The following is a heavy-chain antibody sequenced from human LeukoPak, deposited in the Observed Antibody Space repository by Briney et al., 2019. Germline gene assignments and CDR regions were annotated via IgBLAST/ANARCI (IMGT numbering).Heavy chain of an antibody. CDR1: GYTFNDYP. V-gene: IGHV1-2*06. CDR2: INPNSGGT. Sequence: GASVKVACKTSGYTFNDYPIHWVRQAPGRGLEWMGRINPNSGGTNFPQKFQGRVTMTRDTSISTAYMELSRLTSDDTAVYYCASSIAVAGPYYFDYWGQGTLVTVSS. J-gene: IGHJ4*02. D-gene: IGHD6-19*01. CDR3: ASSIAVAGPYYFDY.